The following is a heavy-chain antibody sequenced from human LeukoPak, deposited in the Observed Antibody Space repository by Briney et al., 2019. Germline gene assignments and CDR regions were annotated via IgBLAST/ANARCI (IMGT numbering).Heavy chain of an antibody. J-gene: IGHJ3*02. D-gene: IGHD6-13*01. Sequence: GGTLRLSCAASEFFFSNYAMSWVRQAPGKGLEWVSAISGSGGRTYYADSVKGRFTISRDNSKNTLNLQMNSLRADDTAVYYCAKDSGFAYSSSWYRVDAFDIWGQGTMVTVSS. CDR2: ISGSGGRT. CDR1: EFFFSNYA. V-gene: IGHV3-23*01. CDR3: AKDSGFAYSSSWYRVDAFDI.